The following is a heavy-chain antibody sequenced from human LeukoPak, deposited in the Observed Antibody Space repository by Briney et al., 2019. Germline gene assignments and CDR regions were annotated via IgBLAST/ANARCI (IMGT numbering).Heavy chain of an antibody. Sequence: ASVKVSCKPSGYTFADYYLHWVRQAPGQGLEWMGSIDPDSGGTNYAQKFQGRVTMTRDTSISTAYMELSRLRCDDTAVYYCAREYYDSSGRKHAFENWGQGTMVTVSS. D-gene: IGHD3-22*01. CDR1: GYTFADYY. CDR2: IDPDSGGT. J-gene: IGHJ3*02. V-gene: IGHV1-2*02. CDR3: AREYYDSSGRKHAFEN.